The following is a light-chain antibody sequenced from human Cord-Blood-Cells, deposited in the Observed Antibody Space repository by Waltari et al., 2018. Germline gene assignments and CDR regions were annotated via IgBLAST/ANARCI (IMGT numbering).Light chain of an antibody. CDR2: EVS. CDR3: SSYAGSNNYV. V-gene: IGLV2-8*01. CDR1: SSDVGGYNY. J-gene: IGLJ1*01. Sequence: QSALTQPPPASGSPGQSVTISCTGTSSDVGGYNYVSWYQQQPGKAPKLMIYEVSKLPAGVPDRFSGSKSGNTASLTVSGLQAEDEADYYCSSYAGSNNYVFGTGTKVTVL.